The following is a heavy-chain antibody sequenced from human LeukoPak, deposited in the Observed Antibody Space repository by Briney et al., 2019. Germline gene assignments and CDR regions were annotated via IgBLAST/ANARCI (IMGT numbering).Heavy chain of an antibody. V-gene: IGHV3-48*03. D-gene: IGHD3-10*01. CDR1: GFTFSSYE. CDR3: AKGGGAKAGGLLDY. CDR2: ISSSGSTI. J-gene: IGHJ4*02. Sequence: GGSLRLSCAASGFTFSSYEMNWVRQAPGKGLEWVSYISSSGSTIYYADSVKGRFTISRDNSKNTLYLQMNSLRAGDTAVYYCAKGGGAKAGGLLDYWGQGTLVTVSS.